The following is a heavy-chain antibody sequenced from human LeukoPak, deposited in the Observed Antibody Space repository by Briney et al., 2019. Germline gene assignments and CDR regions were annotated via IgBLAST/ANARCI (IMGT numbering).Heavy chain of an antibody. D-gene: IGHD6-19*01. CDR1: GYTFTGYY. V-gene: IGHV1-2*02. CDR2: INPNSGGT. Sequence: ASVKVSCKASGYTFTGYYMHWVRQAPGQGVEWMGWINPNSGGTNYAQKFQGRVTMTRDTSISTAYMELRSLRSDDTAVYYCARDSGRSGEADYWGQETLVTVSS. J-gene: IGHJ4*02. CDR3: ARDSGRSGEADY.